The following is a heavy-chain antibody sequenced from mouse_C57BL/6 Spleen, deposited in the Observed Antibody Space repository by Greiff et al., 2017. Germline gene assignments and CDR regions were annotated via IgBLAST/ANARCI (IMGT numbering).Heavy chain of an antibody. D-gene: IGHD1-1*01. J-gene: IGHJ2*01. V-gene: IGHV5-6*01. CDR2: ISSGGSYT. CDR1: GFTFSSYG. Sequence: EVMLVESGGDLVKPGGSLKLSCAASGFTFSSYGMSWVRQTPDKRLEWVATISSGGSYTYYPDSVKGRFTISRDNAKNTLYLQMSSLKSEDTAMYYCARQTVVAFDYWGQGTTLTVSS. CDR3: ARQTVVAFDY.